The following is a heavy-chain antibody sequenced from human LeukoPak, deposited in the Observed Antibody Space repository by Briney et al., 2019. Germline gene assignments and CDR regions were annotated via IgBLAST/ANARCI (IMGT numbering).Heavy chain of an antibody. Sequence: GGSLRLSCAASGFTFSTYAMHWVRQAPGKGLEYVSAISSHGGSTYYANSVKGRFTISRDNSKSTLCLQMGSLRTEDMAVYYCARRAFGMGPTIDYWGQGTLATVSS. CDR2: ISSHGGST. V-gene: IGHV3-64*01. CDR1: GFTFSTYA. CDR3: ARRAFGMGPTIDY. J-gene: IGHJ4*02. D-gene: IGHD1-26*01.